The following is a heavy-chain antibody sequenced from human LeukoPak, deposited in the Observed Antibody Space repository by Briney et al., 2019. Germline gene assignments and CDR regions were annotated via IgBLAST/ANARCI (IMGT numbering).Heavy chain of an antibody. CDR3: AGYCSGGSCFVY. V-gene: IGHV4-38-2*02. J-gene: IGHJ4*02. CDR2: IYHSGST. D-gene: IGHD2-15*01. CDR1: GGSISSYY. Sequence: PSETLSLTCTVSGGSISSYYWGWIRQPPGKGLEWIGSIYHSGSTYYNPSLKSRVTISVDTSKNQFSLKLSSVTAADTAVYYCAGYCSGGSCFVYWGQGTLVTVSS.